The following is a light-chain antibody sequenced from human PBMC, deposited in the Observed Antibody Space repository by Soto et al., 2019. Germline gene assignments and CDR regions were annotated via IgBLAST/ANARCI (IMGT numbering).Light chain of an antibody. V-gene: IGKV1-8*01. J-gene: IGKJ3*01. Sequence: AIRMTQSPSSLSASTGDRVTITCRASQGISSYLAWYQQKPGKAPKLLIYAASTVQSGVPSRFSGSGSGTDFTLTISCLQSEDFATYYCQQYYSYPFTVGPGTKVDIK. CDR3: QQYYSYPFT. CDR2: AAS. CDR1: QGISSY.